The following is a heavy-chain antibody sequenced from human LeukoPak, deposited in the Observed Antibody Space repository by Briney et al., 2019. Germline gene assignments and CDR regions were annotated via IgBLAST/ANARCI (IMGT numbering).Heavy chain of an antibody. CDR1: GFTFSSYG. Sequence: PGGSLRLSCAASGFTFSSYGMHWVRQAPGKGLEWVAVIWYDGSNKYYADSVKGRSTISRDNSKNTLYLQMNSLRAEDTAVYYCAKEGSRRYFDWLLPNPTPFDYWGQGTLVTVSS. CDR3: AKEGSRRYFDWLLPNPTPFDY. CDR2: IWYDGSNK. V-gene: IGHV3-33*06. J-gene: IGHJ4*02. D-gene: IGHD3-9*01.